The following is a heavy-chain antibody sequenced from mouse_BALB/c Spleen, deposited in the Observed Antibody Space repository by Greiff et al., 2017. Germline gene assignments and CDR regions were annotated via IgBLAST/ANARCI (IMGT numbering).Heavy chain of an antibody. J-gene: IGHJ2*01. V-gene: IGHV1-66*01. CDR1: GYSFTSYY. D-gene: IGHD2-1*01. CDR3: ARGDYGNLDY. CDR2: IFPGSGNT. Sequence: QVQLQQSGPELVKPGASVKISCKASGYSFTSYYIHWVKQRPGQGLEWIGWIFPGSGNTKYNEKFKGKATLTADTSSSTAYMQLSSLTSEDSAVYFCARGDYGNLDYWGQGTTLTVSS.